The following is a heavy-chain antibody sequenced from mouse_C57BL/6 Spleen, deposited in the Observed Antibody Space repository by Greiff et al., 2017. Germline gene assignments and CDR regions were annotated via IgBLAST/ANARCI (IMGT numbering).Heavy chain of an antibody. V-gene: IGHV1-52*01. CDR2: IDPSDSET. CDR3: ARSASGGYFDY. CDR1: GYTFTSYW. D-gene: IGHD3-1*01. J-gene: IGHJ2*01. Sequence: QVQLQQPGAELVRPGSSVKLSCKASGYTFTSYWLHWVKQRPIQGLEWIGNIDPSDSETHYNQKFKDKATLTVDKSSSTAYMQLSSLTSEDSAVYSCARSASGGYFDYWGQGTTLTVSS.